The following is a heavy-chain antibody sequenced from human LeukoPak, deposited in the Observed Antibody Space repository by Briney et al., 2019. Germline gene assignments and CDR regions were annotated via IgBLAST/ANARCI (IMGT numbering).Heavy chain of an antibody. CDR3: AALPGADVGAARLDY. J-gene: IGHJ4*02. V-gene: IGHV4-59*12. Sequence: PSETLSLTCTVSGGSISSYYWSWIRQPPGKGLEWIGYIYYSGSTNYNPSLKSRVTISVDTSKNQFSLKLSSVTAADTAVYYCAALPGADVGAARLDYWGQGTLVTVSS. CDR1: GGSISSYY. CDR2: IYYSGST. D-gene: IGHD6-6*01.